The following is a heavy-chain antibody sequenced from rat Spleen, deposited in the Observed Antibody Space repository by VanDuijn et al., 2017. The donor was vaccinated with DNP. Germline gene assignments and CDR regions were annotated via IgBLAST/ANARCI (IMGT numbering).Heavy chain of an antibody. Sequence: EVQLVESGGGLVQPGRSLKLSCAASGFTFSAYYMAWVRQAPAKGLEWVAYIGSPAYAPYYTDYVKGRFAISRDNAKSTLYLQMDSLRSEETATYYCTRHVSTTAGNYGMDAWGQGTSVTVSS. CDR1: GFTFSAYY. V-gene: IGHV5S11*01. D-gene: IGHD1-2*01. CDR3: TRHVSTTAGNYGMDA. J-gene: IGHJ4*01. CDR2: IGSPAYAP.